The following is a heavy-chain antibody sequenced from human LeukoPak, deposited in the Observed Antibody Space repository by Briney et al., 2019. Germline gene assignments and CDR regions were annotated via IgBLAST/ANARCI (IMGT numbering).Heavy chain of an antibody. D-gene: IGHD5-24*01. V-gene: IGHV3-74*01. CDR2: IYRDGSNT. CDR1: GLTFSSHP. Sequence: GGSLRLSCAASGLTFSSHPMSWVRQAPGKGLEWVSRIYRDGSNTDYADSVKGRFIISRDNVKNTLYLQMNSLRADDTAVYYCARDGDAYNFDFWGQGALVTVSS. CDR3: ARDGDAYNFDF. J-gene: IGHJ4*02.